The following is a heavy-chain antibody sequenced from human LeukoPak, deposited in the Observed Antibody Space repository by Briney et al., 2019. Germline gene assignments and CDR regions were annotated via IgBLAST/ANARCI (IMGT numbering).Heavy chain of an antibody. CDR1: GFSFSTYA. CDR3: VKPYSGSYYSPEYFQN. Sequence: GRSLRLSCAASGFSFSTYAMHWVRQAPGKGLEWVAVISYDGSNKYFADSVKGRFTISRDNSKNTLYLQMSSLRAEDTAIYYCVKPYSGSYYSPEYFQNWGQGTLVTVSS. V-gene: IGHV3-30*18. D-gene: IGHD1-26*01. CDR2: ISYDGSNK. J-gene: IGHJ1*01.